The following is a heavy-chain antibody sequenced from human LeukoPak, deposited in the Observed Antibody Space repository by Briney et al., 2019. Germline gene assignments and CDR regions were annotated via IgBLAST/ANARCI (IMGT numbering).Heavy chain of an antibody. D-gene: IGHD6-13*01. CDR3: ARRTHYSSSWYGHFDY. V-gene: IGHV5-51*01. Sequence: GESLKISCKGSGYSFTSYWIGWVRQMPGKGLEWMGIIYPGDSDTRYSPSFQGQVTISADKSISTAYLQWSSLKASDTAMYYCARRTHYSSSWYGHFDYWGQGTLVTVSS. CDR1: GYSFTSYW. CDR2: IYPGDSDT. J-gene: IGHJ4*02.